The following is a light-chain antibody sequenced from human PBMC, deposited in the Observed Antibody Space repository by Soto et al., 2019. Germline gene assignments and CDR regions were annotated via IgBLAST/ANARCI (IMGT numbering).Light chain of an antibody. J-gene: IGKJ2*01. Sequence: EIVLTQSPGTLSLSPGERATLSCRASQSVSNNFLAWYQQKLGQAPRLLIYGASSRATGIPDRFSGSGSGTDFTLSISRLEPEDFAVYYCQQYGSSPYTFGLGTKLEIK. CDR2: GAS. CDR3: QQYGSSPYT. V-gene: IGKV3-20*01. CDR1: QSVSNNF.